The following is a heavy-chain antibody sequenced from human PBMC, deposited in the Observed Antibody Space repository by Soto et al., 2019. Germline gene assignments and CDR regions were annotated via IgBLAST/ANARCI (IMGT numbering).Heavy chain of an antibody. CDR3: AKGPLAATGTWQFNN. J-gene: IGHJ4*02. V-gene: IGHV3-23*01. D-gene: IGHD6-13*01. CDR1: GFTFSTYA. Sequence: EVQLLQPGGGLVQPGESLRLSCAASGFTFSTYAMTWVRQAPGKGLQWVSGISNSGGSTYYADSVKGRFTISRDNSKNTLYLQMNSLRAEDTAMYYCAKGPLAATGTWQFNNWGQGTVVTVSS. CDR2: ISNSGGST.